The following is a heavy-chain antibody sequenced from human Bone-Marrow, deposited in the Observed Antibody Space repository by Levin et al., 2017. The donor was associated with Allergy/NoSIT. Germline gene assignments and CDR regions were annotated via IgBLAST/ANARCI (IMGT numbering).Heavy chain of an antibody. CDR2: INSDGSST. J-gene: IGHJ4*02. V-gene: IGHV3-74*01. CDR3: ARQNTQWLVSGPLDY. D-gene: IGHD6-19*01. Sequence: GGSLRLSCAASGFTFSSYWMHWVRQAPGKGLVWVSRINSDGSSTSYADSVKGRFTISRDNAKNTLYLQMNSLRAEDTAVYYCARQNTQWLVSGPLDYWGQGTLVTVSS. CDR1: GFTFSSYW.